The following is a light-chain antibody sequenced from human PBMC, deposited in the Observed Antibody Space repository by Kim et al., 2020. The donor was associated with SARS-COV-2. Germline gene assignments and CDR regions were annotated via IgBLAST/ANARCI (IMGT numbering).Light chain of an antibody. CDR1: NIGGET. J-gene: IGLJ2*01. CDR3: QVWHGGSHHVI. V-gene: IGLV3-21*04. CDR2: YDN. Sequence: SYELTQPPSVSVAPGQTAGITCGGDNIGGETVHWYRQKPGQAPVLVIFYDNDRPSGIPARFSGSNSGNTATLTISRVEAGDEADYFCQVWHGGSHHVIFG.